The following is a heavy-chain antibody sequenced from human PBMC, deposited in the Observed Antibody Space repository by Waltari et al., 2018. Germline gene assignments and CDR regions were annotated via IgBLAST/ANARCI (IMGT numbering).Heavy chain of an antibody. Sequence: QDQLVESGGGVVQPGRSLRLSCAGSAFTFTSYAFYWVRRAPGKGMEWVAAISYDGRNTYYANSVKGRFTISRDNSKNTLYLQMNSLRTEDTAVYYCARNGDRRYHYSHMDVWGKGTTVTVSS. CDR2: ISYDGRNT. D-gene: IGHD3-10*01. CDR3: ARNGDRRYHYSHMDV. J-gene: IGHJ6*03. CDR1: AFTFTSYA. V-gene: IGHV3-30*04.